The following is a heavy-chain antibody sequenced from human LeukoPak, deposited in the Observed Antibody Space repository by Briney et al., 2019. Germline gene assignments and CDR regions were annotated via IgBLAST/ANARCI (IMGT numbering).Heavy chain of an antibody. CDR1: GYTFTSYG. V-gene: IGHV1-18*01. D-gene: IGHD6-6*01. Sequence: ASVKVSCKASGYTFTSYGISWVRQAPGQGLEWMGWISAYNGNTNYAQELQGRVTMTTDTSTSTAYMELRSLRSDDTAVYYCARVYSSSSYSPYYYYYMDVWGKGTTVTVSS. CDR2: ISAYNGNT. J-gene: IGHJ6*03. CDR3: ARVYSSSSYSPYYYYYMDV.